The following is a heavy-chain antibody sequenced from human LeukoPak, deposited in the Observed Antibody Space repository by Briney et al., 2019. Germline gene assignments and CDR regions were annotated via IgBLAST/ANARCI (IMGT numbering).Heavy chain of an antibody. CDR3: ARDAAAEGRRMDH. Sequence: PGGSLRLSCAASGFTFSSYGMHWVRQAPGKGLEWVAVIWYDGSNKYYADSVKGRFTISRDNSKNTLYLQMNSLRAEDTAVYYCARDAAAEGRRMDHWGQGTLVTVSS. CDR1: GFTFSSYG. CDR2: IWYDGSNK. D-gene: IGHD6-13*01. V-gene: IGHV3-33*01. J-gene: IGHJ4*02.